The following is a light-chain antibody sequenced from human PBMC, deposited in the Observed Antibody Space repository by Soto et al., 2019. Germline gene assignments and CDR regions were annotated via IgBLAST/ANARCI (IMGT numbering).Light chain of an antibody. CDR1: QSVSSN. CDR2: GAS. CDR3: QQYNHWLLT. Sequence: EIVMTQSPATLSVSPGERATFSCRASQSVSSNLAWYQEKPGQAPRLLIYGASTRATGIPARFSGSGSGTEFTLTISSLQSEDFALYYCQQYNHWLLTFGGGTKVEIK. V-gene: IGKV3-15*01. J-gene: IGKJ4*01.